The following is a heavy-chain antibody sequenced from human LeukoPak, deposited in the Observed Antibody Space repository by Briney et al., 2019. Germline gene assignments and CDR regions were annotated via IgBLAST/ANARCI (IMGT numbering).Heavy chain of an antibody. J-gene: IGHJ4*02. CDR1: GFSFTNYW. CDR2: IYPGDSDT. CDR3: ARLSAPAGGFDY. D-gene: IGHD3-10*01. Sequence: GESLKISCQTSGFSFTNYWIAWVRQMPGKGLEWMGIIYPGDSDTRYSPSFQGQVTISADKSISTASLQWSGLRASDTAMYYCARLSAPAGGFDYWGQGTLVTVSS. V-gene: IGHV5-51*01.